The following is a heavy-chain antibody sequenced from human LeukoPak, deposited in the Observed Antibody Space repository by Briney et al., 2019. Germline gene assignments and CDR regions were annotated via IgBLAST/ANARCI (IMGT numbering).Heavy chain of an antibody. Sequence: AASVKVSCKASGYTLTSYDINWVRQATGQGLEWMGWISAYNGNTKYAQRVQGRVTMTRDTSTNTAYMELRSLRFDDTAVYYCVREGGDSSGYYFPYWGQGTPVTVSS. CDR2: ISAYNGNT. V-gene: IGHV1-18*01. D-gene: IGHD3-22*01. J-gene: IGHJ4*02. CDR3: VREGGDSSGYYFPY. CDR1: GYTLTSYD.